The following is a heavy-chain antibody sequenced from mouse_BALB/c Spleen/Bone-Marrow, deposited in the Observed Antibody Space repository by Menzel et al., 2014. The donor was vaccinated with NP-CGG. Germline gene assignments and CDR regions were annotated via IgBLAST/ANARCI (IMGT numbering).Heavy chain of an antibody. CDR3: ARDTYSGNPYALDY. CDR2: IWAGGNT. J-gene: IGHJ4*01. D-gene: IGHD2-10*01. V-gene: IGHV2-9*02. CDR1: GFSLTSYG. Sequence: VQLQQSGPGLVAPSQSLSITCTVSGFSLTSYGVHWVRQPPGKGLEWLGVIWAGGNTSCNSALMSRLNINKDSSKSQVFLKMNSLQSDDTAMYYCARDTYSGNPYALDYWGQGTSVTVSS.